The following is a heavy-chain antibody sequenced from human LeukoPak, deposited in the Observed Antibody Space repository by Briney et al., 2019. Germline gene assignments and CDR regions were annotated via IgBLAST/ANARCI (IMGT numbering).Heavy chain of an antibody. CDR2: INPNSGGT. V-gene: IGHV1-2*02. J-gene: IGHJ1*01. CDR3: ARDRYCSSTSCYTTAYFQH. D-gene: IGHD2-2*01. CDR1: GYTLTGYY. Sequence: ASVKVSCKASGYTLTGYYMHWVRQAPGQGLEWMGWINPNSGGTNYAQKFQGRVTMTRDTSISTAYMELSRLRSDDTAVYYCARDRYCSSTSCYTTAYFQHWGQGTLVTVSS.